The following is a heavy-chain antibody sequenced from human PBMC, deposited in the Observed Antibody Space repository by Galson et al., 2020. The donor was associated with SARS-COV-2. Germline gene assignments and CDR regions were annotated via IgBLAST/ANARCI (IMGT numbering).Heavy chain of an antibody. D-gene: IGHD3-10*01. CDR1: GGSFSSGYF. CDR3: ARVNSKGSATFYKRYNFDY. J-gene: IGHJ4*02. CDR2: INHFGTT. V-gene: IGHV4-34*01. Sequence: SETLSLTCAVYGGSFSSGYFWSWIRQTPGKGLEWLGDINHFGTTNYNPSLKSRVTISVDTSKNQFSLNLISVTAADRAVYFCARVNSKGSATFYKRYNFDYWGQGTLVTVSS.